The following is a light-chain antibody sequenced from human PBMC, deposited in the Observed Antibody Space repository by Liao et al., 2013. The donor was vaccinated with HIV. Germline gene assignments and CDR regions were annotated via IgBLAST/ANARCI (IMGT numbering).Light chain of an antibody. CDR3: QAWDSRADVV. V-gene: IGLV3-1*01. CDR1: KLGAKY. Sequence: SYELTQPPSVSVSPGQTASITCSGDKLGAKYTCWYQQRPGQSPVLVIYQDNKRPFGIPERFSGSYSGNTATVTISGTQVMDEADYFCQAWDSRADVVFGGGTKLTVL. CDR2: QDN. J-gene: IGLJ2*01.